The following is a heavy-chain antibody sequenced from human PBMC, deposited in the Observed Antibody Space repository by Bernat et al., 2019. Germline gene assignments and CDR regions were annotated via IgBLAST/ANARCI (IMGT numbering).Heavy chain of an antibody. J-gene: IGHJ1*01. Sequence: QVQLQESGPGLVKPSQTLSLTCTVSGGSISSGGYYWSWIRQHPGKGLEWIGYIYYSGSTYYNPSLKSRVTISVDTSKNQFSLKLSSVTAADTAVYYCARGRRSSSWYSEYFQHWGQGILVTVAS. V-gene: IGHV4-31*03. CDR2: IYYSGST. CDR3: ARGRRSSSWYSEYFQH. D-gene: IGHD6-13*01. CDR1: GGSISSGGYY.